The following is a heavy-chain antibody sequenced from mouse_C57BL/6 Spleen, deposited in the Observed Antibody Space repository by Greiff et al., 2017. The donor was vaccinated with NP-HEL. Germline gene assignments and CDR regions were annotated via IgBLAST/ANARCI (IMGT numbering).Heavy chain of an antibody. CDR2: IRSKSNNYAT. CDR3: VGGPYYFDY. V-gene: IGHV10-1*01. D-gene: IGHD1-1*02. J-gene: IGHJ2*01. Sequence: EVKLVESGGGLVQPKGSLKLSCAASGFSFNTYAMNWVRQAPGKGLEWVARIRSKSNNYATYYADSVKDRFTISRDDSESMLYLQMNNLKTEDTAMYYCVGGPYYFDYWGQGTTLTVSS. CDR1: GFSFNTYA.